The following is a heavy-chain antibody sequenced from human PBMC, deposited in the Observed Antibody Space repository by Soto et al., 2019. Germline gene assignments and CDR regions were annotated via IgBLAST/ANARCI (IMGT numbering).Heavy chain of an antibody. CDR1: GFTFDTYG. Sequence: AGSLRLSCVASGFTFDTYGIHWVRQAPGKGLQWVALISYEGSNTYYADSVRGRFTISRDNSKNTLYLQMNTLRPEDTGVYYCARVTPGNNLYYFSGLDFWGQGTSVTVSS. J-gene: IGHJ6*02. CDR3: ARVTPGNNLYYFSGLDF. D-gene: IGHD1-1*01. V-gene: IGHV3-30-3*01. CDR2: ISYEGSNT.